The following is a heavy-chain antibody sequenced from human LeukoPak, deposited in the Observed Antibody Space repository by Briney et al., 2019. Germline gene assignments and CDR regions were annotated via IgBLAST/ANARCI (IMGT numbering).Heavy chain of an antibody. D-gene: IGHD3-10*01. CDR1: GFTFRYYR. Sequence: GESLKLSCAASGFTFRYYRIHWVRQAPGKGLEWVATVWNNGNKKCYAESVKGRFTISKDNSKNMVYLQTTSLRAEDTAVYYCVRVGSGSYNNWALDYWGQGTLVTVSS. CDR2: VWNNGNKK. CDR3: VRVGSGSYNNWALDY. J-gene: IGHJ4*02. V-gene: IGHV3-33*01.